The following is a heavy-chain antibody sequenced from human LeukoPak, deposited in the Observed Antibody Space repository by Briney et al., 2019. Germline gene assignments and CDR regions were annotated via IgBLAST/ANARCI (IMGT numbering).Heavy chain of an antibody. CDR2: TRNKANSYTT. CDR1: GFTFSDHY. D-gene: IGHD1-26*01. CDR3: ARGYHSFDV. J-gene: IGHJ6*02. Sequence: SLRLSCAVSGFTFSDHYMDWVRQAPGKGLEWVGRTRNKANSYTTVYAASVQGRFTVSRDDTKNSLYLQMNSLKTEDTAVYYCARGYHSFDVWGQGTTVTVSS. V-gene: IGHV3-72*01.